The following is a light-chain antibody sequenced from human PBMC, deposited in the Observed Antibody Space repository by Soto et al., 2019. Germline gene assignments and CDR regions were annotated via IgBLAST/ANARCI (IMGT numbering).Light chain of an antibody. J-gene: IGKJ1*01. V-gene: IGKV1-5*03. Sequence: DIQMTQSPSTLSASVGDRVTIICRASQSISSWLAWYQQKPGKAPKLLISKASNLDSGVPSRFSGSGSGTEFTLTISSLQPDDFATYYCQQYNSYWTFGQGTKVDIK. CDR2: KAS. CDR3: QQYNSYWT. CDR1: QSISSW.